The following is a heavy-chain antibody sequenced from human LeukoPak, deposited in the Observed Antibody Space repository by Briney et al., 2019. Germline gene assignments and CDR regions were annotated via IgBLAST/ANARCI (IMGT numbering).Heavy chain of an antibody. CDR1: GFTFSRYW. J-gene: IGHJ4*02. CDR2: TKQDGSEK. D-gene: IGHD4-17*01. V-gene: IGHV3-7*05. CDR3: AKERTDYALDY. Sequence: PGGSLRLSCAASGFTFSRYWMSWVRQAPGKGLEWVANTKQDGSEKNYVDSVKGRFTISRDNAKNSLYLQMNSLRAEDTAVYYCAKERTDYALDYWGQGTLVTVSS.